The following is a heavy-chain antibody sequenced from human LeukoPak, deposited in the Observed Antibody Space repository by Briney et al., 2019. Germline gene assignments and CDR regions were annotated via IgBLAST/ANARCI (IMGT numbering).Heavy chain of an antibody. Sequence: ASVKVSCKASGYTFTGYYMHWVRQAPGQGLEWMGWINPNSGGTNYAQKFQGRVTMTRDTSISTAYMGLSSLRSEDTAVYYCARDGAAVAGTHYYGMDVWGQGTTVTVSS. D-gene: IGHD6-19*01. CDR1: GYTFTGYY. J-gene: IGHJ6*02. V-gene: IGHV1-2*02. CDR3: ARDGAAVAGTHYYGMDV. CDR2: INPNSGGT.